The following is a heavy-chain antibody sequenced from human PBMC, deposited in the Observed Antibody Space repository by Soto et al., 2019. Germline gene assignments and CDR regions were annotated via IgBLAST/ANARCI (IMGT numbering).Heavy chain of an antibody. J-gene: IGHJ4*02. Sequence: EVQLVESGGGLIQPGGSLRLSCVVSGFKVSDNRMTWVRQAPGQGLEWVSDLYFYGSANFADSVRGRFTISKDDSKNTVYLQMSNLRAEDTAVYYCARVGTSESFFDYWGQGTLVSVS. CDR3: ARVGTSESFFDY. CDR1: GFKVSDNR. V-gene: IGHV3-53*02. CDR2: LYFYGSA. D-gene: IGHD7-27*01.